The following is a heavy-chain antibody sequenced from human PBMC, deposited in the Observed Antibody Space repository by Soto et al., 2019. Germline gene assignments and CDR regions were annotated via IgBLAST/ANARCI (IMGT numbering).Heavy chain of an antibody. Sequence: PSETLYLTCPVSGCSLREFGHFWTWIRQRPGRGLEWIGYSTYTGVTYYSPSLQSRISISVDTSKNQFSLTLNSVTAADTAVYYCATDSGGPPLNRFGSWGHGTLVTVSS. CDR1: GCSLREFGHF. CDR2: STYTGVT. V-gene: IGHV4-31*03. D-gene: IGHD3-16*01. J-gene: IGHJ5*01. CDR3: ATDSGGPPLNRFGS.